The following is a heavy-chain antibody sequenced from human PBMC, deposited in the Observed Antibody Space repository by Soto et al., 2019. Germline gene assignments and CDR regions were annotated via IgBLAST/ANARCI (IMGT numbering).Heavy chain of an antibody. D-gene: IGHD1-1*01. CDR3: AAVHTTVRNRLYYFDY. J-gene: IGHJ4*02. V-gene: IGHV4-39*07. CDR1: GFSISSGFYY. CDR2: INHSGST. Sequence: SETLSLSCTFSGFSISSGFYYLSWIRQPPGKGLEWVGEINHSGSTNYNPSLKSRVTISVDTSKNQFSLKLSSVTAADTAVYYCAAVHTTVRNRLYYFDYWGQGTLVTVSS.